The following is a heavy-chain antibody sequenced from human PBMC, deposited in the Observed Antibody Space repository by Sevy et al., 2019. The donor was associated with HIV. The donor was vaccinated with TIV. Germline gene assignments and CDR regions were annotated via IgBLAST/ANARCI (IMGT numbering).Heavy chain of an antibody. J-gene: IGHJ6*02. V-gene: IGHV3-21*04. Sequence: GGSLRLSCAASGFTFSSYSMNWVRQAPGKGLEWVSSISSSSSYIYYADSVKGRFTISRDNAKNSLYLQMNSLRAEDTAVYYCTRLGFVGARSYLYGMDVWGQGTTVTVSS. CDR1: GFTFSSYS. CDR3: TRLGFVGARSYLYGMDV. D-gene: IGHD6-6*01. CDR2: ISSSSSYI.